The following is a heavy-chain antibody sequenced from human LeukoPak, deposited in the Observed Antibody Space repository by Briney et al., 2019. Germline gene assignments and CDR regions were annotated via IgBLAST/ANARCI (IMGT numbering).Heavy chain of an antibody. Sequence: PSETLSLTCTVSGGSISSYYWSWIRQPPGKGLEWIGCIYYSGSTNYNPSLKSRVTISVDTSKNQFSLKLSSVTAADTAVYYCARGGYYDKEAFDIWGQGTMVTVSS. J-gene: IGHJ3*02. CDR2: IYYSGST. V-gene: IGHV4-59*01. CDR3: ARGGYYDKEAFDI. D-gene: IGHD3-22*01. CDR1: GGSISSYY.